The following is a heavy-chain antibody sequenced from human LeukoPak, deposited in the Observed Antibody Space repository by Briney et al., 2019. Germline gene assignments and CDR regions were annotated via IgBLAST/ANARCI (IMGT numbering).Heavy chain of an antibody. Sequence: GRYLRLSCAASGFTFSSYAMHWVRQAPGKGLEWVAVISYDGSNKYYADSVKGRFTISRDNSKNTLYLQMNSLRAEDTAVYYCARDRSGSYWPHYYYGMDVWGQGTTVTVSS. J-gene: IGHJ6*02. CDR3: ARDRSGSYWPHYYYGMDV. V-gene: IGHV3-30-3*01. CDR1: GFTFSSYA. CDR2: ISYDGSNK. D-gene: IGHD1-26*01.